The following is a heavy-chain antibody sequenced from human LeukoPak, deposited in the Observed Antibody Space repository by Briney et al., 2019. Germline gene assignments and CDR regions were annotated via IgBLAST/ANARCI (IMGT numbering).Heavy chain of an antibody. CDR1: GYSISSDYYY. CDR2: ISHSGST. CDR3: ARASGVKYPNWFAP. J-gene: IGHJ5*02. V-gene: IGHV4-38-2*01. D-gene: IGHD2-2*01. Sequence: SETLSLTCGVSGYSISSDYYYWVWIRQSPGKGLEWIGRISHSGSTYYNPSLRSRVTISVDTSKSQFSLTVRSMTAADTAMYYCARASGVKYPNWFAPWGQGILVTVSS.